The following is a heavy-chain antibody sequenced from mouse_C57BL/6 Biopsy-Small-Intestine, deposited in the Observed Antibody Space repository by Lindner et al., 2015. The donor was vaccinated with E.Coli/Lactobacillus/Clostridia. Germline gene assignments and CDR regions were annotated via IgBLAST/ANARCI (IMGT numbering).Heavy chain of an antibody. CDR1: GYTFTSYW. CDR2: INPSSGYT. CDR3: ARSGNYVRSPMDY. Sequence: VQLQESGPELAKPGASVKMSCKASGYTFTSYWMHWVKQRPGQGLEWIGYINPSSGYTEYNQKFKDKATLTADKSSSTAYMELSSLTSEDSAVYYCARSGNYVRSPMDYWGQGTSVTVSS. J-gene: IGHJ4*01. V-gene: IGHV1-7*01. D-gene: IGHD2-1*01.